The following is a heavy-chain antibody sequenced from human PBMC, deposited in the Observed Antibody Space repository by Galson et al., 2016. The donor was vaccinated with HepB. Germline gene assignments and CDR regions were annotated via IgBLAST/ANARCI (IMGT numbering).Heavy chain of an antibody. D-gene: IGHD3-10*01. CDR3: VRMVNLDYFDD. CDR2: IYYRGNT. J-gene: IGHJ4*02. V-gene: IGHV4-59*01. CDR1: GGSISSYY. Sequence: LSLTCTVSGGSISSYYWSWIRQPPGQGLEWIGYIYYRGNTNYDPSLKSRVTISVDTSKNQFSLNLYSVTAADTAVYYCVRMVNLDYFDDWGQGTLVTVSS.